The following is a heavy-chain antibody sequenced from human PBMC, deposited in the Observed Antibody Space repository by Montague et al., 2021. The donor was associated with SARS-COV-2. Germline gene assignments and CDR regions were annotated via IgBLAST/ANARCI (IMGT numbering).Heavy chain of an antibody. V-gene: IGHV4-59*01. D-gene: IGHD5-24*01. CDR3: ARVVPRWLQFDPYFDY. CDR2: IYYSGST. J-gene: IGHJ4*02. Sequence: SETLSLTCTVSGGSISSYYWSWIRQPPGKRLEWIGYIYYSGSTNYNPSLKSRVTISVDTSKNQFSLKLSSVTAADTAVYYCARVVPRWLQFDPYFDYWGQGTLVTVSS. CDR1: GGSISSYY.